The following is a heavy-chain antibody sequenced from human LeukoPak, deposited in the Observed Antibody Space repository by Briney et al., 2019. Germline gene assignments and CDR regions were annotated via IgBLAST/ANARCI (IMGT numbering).Heavy chain of an antibody. CDR3: VKGGSISHNWFDS. D-gene: IGHD3-16*01. Sequence: GRSLRLSCAASGFTYSDYGMHWVRQAPGRGLEWVAFILNDGTWEYYPDSVKGRLTISRDNSRNTLYLQMNSVRLEDTAIYYCVKGGSISHNWFDSWGQGTLVTVSS. CDR1: GFTYSDYG. J-gene: IGHJ5*01. V-gene: IGHV3-30*02. CDR2: ILNDGTWE.